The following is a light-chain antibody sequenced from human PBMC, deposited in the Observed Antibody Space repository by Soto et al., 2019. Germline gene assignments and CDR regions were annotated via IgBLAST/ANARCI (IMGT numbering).Light chain of an antibody. CDR3: QQYNNWPPIT. V-gene: IGKV3-20*01. CDR1: QSVSSSY. Sequence: DIVLTQSPGALSLSPGERATLSCRASQSVSSSYLAWYQQKPGQAPRLIIYGASSRATGIPDRFSGSGSGTEFTLTISSLQSEDFAVYYCQQYNNWPPITFGRGTRLEIK. J-gene: IGKJ5*01. CDR2: GAS.